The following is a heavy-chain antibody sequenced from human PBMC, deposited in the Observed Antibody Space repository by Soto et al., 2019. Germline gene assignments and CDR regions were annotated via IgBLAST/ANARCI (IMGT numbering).Heavy chain of an antibody. J-gene: IGHJ3*02. CDR1: GYTFTSYG. Sequence: QVQLVQSGAEVKKPGASVKVSCKASGYTFTSYGISWVRQAPGQGLEWMGWISAYNGNTNYAQKLQGRVTMTTDTSTSTADMELRSLRSDDTSVYYCARVGESSSGWYPTNDAFDIWGQGTMVTVSS. D-gene: IGHD6-19*01. CDR2: ISAYNGNT. CDR3: ARVGESSSGWYPTNDAFDI. V-gene: IGHV1-18*01.